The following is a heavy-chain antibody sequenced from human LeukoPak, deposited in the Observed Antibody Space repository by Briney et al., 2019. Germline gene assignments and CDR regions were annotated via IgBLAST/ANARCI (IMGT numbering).Heavy chain of an antibody. Sequence: SETLSLTCTVYGGSISSYYCSWIQQPPGKGLEWIGNIYYSGSTNYDPSLKSRVTISVDTSKNQFYLKLSSVTAADTAVYYCARHALYSSSSLGFDYWGQGTLVTASS. V-gene: IGHV4-59*08. J-gene: IGHJ4*02. D-gene: IGHD6-13*01. CDR2: IYYSGST. CDR3: ARHALYSSSSLGFDY. CDR1: GGSISSYY.